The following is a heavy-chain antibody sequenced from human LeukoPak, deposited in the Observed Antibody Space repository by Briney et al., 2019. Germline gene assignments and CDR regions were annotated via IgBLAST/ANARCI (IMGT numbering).Heavy chain of an antibody. CDR3: ARHLRSTSTSFDY. CDR1: GGSFNGYY. Sequence: PSETLSLTCAVYGGSFNGYYWSWIRQSPGKGLEWIGEIKFSGETKYNPSLKSRVTISGDTSKNQFSLKLSSVTAADTAVYYCARHLRSTSTSFDYWGRGTLLTVSS. J-gene: IGHJ4*02. D-gene: IGHD2-2*01. CDR2: IKFSGET. V-gene: IGHV4-34*01.